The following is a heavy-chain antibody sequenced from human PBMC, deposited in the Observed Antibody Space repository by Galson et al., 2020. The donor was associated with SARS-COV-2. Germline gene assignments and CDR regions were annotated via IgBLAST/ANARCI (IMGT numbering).Heavy chain of an antibody. CDR3: SRIIVTAYYFSYMDV. Sequence: SETLSPTCPVSGGSISSSDWWGCVRQPPGKGLEWIGDIYHSGYINYNPSLKSRVTMSVDTSKNQFSLKLSSVTAADTALYYCSRIIVTAYYFSYMDVWGKGTTVTVSS. J-gene: IGHJ6*03. CDR2: IYHSGYI. V-gene: IGHV4-4*02. D-gene: IGHD2-21*02. CDR1: GGSISSSDW.